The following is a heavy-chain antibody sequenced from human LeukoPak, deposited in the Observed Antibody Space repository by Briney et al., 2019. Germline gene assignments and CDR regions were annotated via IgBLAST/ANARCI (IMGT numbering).Heavy chain of an antibody. V-gene: IGHV3-9*01. D-gene: IGHD6-13*01. J-gene: IGHJ4*02. CDR1: GFTFDDYA. Sequence: PGRSLRLSCAASGFTFDDYAMHWVRQAPGKGLEWVSGISWNSGSIGYADSVKGRFTISRDNSKNTLYLQMNSLRAEDTAVYYCARALYSSSWYFDYWGQGTLVTVSS. CDR2: ISWNSGSI. CDR3: ARALYSSSWYFDY.